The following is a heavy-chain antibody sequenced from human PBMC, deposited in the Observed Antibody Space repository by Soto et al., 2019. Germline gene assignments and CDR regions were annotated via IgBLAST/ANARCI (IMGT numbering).Heavy chain of an antibody. CDR2: IRAYNGNT. D-gene: IGHD3-22*01. CDR3: ARGPPSGTYYYDSSGYPNWFDP. CDR1: GYTFTSYG. J-gene: IGHJ5*02. Sequence: QVQLVQSGAEVKKPGASVKVSCKASGYTFTSYGISWVRQAPGQGLEWMGWIRAYNGNTNYAQKLQGRVTMTTDTSTSTAYMELRSLRSDDTAVYYCARGPPSGTYYYDSSGYPNWFDPWGQGTLVTVSS. V-gene: IGHV1-18*04.